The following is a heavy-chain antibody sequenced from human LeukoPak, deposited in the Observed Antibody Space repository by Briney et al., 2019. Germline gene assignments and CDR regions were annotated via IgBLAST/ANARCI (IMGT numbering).Heavy chain of an antibody. V-gene: IGHV3-7*01. CDR2: IKKDGSEK. Sequence: GGSLRLSCAASGFTFSSYWMSWVRQAPGKGLEWVANIKKDGSEKYYVDSVKGRFTISRDNAKTSLYLQMNSLRAEDTAVYYCARDLPGVAGYTYGRGIDYWGQGTLVTVSS. J-gene: IGHJ4*02. D-gene: IGHD5-18*01. CDR3: ARDLPGVAGYTYGRGIDY. CDR1: GFTFSSYW.